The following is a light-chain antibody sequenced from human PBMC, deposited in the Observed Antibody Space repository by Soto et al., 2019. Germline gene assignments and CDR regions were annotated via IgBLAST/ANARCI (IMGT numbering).Light chain of an antibody. V-gene: IGKV3-15*01. CDR1: QSVSSN. CDR2: GAS. CDR3: QQYNSWPPIT. Sequence: TVMTQSPATLSVSPWELVTLSCRASQSVSSNLAWYQQKPGQAPRLLIHGASTRATGIPARFSGSGSGTEFTLTISSLQSEDFAVYYCQQYNSWPPITFGQGTRLEIK. J-gene: IGKJ5*01.